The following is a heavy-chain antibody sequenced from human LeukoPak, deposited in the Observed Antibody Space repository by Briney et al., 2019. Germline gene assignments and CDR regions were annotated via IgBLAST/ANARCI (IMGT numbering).Heavy chain of an antibody. Sequence: ASVKVSCKASGYIFISYGISWVRQAPGQGLEWMGWISAYNGKTNYAQKLQGRVTMTTDTSTSTAYMELRSLRCDDTAVYYCARSSYVWGTYRTDDAFDIWGQGTMVTVSS. J-gene: IGHJ3*02. CDR1: GYIFISYG. D-gene: IGHD3-16*02. CDR2: ISAYNGKT. CDR3: ARSSYVWGTYRTDDAFDI. V-gene: IGHV1-18*01.